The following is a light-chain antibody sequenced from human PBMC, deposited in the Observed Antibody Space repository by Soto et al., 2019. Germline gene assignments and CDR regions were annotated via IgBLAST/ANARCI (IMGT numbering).Light chain of an antibody. J-gene: IGLJ3*02. Sequence: QAVVTQPPSVSAAPGQKVTISCSGSSSNIGNNYVSWYQQLPGAAPRLLIYENNKRPSGIPDRFSGSKSGTSATLGITGLQTGDEADYYCGTWDSSLSPYWVFGGGTKLTVL. CDR1: SSNIGNNY. CDR3: GTWDSSLSPYWV. V-gene: IGLV1-51*02. CDR2: ENN.